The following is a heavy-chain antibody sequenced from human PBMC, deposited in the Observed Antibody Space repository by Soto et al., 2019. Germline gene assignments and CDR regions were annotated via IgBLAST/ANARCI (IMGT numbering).Heavy chain of an antibody. V-gene: IGHV3-30*03. D-gene: IGHD3-3*02. CDR3: ATSPLPGHFCWFPRHVYYFYGMGV. J-gene: IGHJ6*02. Sequence: PGGSLRLSCAASGFNFDVFGMHWVRQAPGKGLEWLSVLSYEGSEEYYADSVRGRFTISRDNSKNTLYLQMNSLRAEDTAVYYCATSPLPGHFCWFPRHVYYFYGMGVSGQGTTGAV. CDR1: GFNFDVFG. CDR2: LSYEGSEE.